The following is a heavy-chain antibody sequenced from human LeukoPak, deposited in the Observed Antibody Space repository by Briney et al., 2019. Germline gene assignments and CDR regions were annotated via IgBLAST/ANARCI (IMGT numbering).Heavy chain of an antibody. CDR1: GFTFSSYS. D-gene: IGHD5-24*01. CDR2: IKEDGSLT. Sequence: GGSLRLSCAASGFTFSSYSMNWVRQAPGKGLEWVANIKEDGSLTFYVDSVRGRFSISRDNTKNSLYLQMNSLRVEDTAVYFCVRDGYNQNLFDYWGQGPLITVSS. J-gene: IGHJ4*02. CDR3: VRDGYNQNLFDY. V-gene: IGHV3-7*01.